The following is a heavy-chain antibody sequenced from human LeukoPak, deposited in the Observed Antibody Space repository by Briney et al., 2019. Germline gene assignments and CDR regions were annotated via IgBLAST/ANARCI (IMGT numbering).Heavy chain of an antibody. J-gene: IGHJ3*02. D-gene: IGHD6-13*01. V-gene: IGHV3-23*01. CDR2: ISGSGGST. Sequence: GGSLRLSCAASGFTFSSYAMSWVRQAPGKGLEWVSAISGSGGSTYYADSVKGRFTISRDNSKNTLYLQMNSLRAEDTAVYYCAKDLGGIAAAASRRAFDIWGQGTVVTVSS. CDR1: GFTFSSYA. CDR3: AKDLGGIAAAASRRAFDI.